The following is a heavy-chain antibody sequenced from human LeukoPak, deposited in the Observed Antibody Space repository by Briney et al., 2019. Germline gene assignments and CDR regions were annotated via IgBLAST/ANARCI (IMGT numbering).Heavy chain of an antibody. CDR1: GGSISSGGYS. D-gene: IGHD1-26*01. CDR3: ARTYSGSYNSLAFDI. J-gene: IGHJ3*02. V-gene: IGHV4-30-2*01. CDR2: IYHSGST. Sequence: SETLSLTCAVSGGSISSGGYSWSWIRQPPGKGLEWIGYIYHSGSTYYNPSLKSRVTISVDRSKNQFSLKLSSVTAADTAVYYCARTYSGSYNSLAFDIWGQGTMVTVSS.